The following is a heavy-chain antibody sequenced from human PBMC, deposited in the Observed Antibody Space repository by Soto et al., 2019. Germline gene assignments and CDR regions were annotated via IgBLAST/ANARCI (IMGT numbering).Heavy chain of an antibody. CDR3: AREALGFGALNNWSAQ. CDR2: IYSGGST. CDR1: GFTVSSNY. Sequence: EVQLVESGGGLVQPGGSLRLSCAASGFTVSSNYMSWVRQAPGKGLEWVSVIYSGGSTYYADSVKGRFTISRHNSKNTCNLQINGVRAGDTAVYYWAREALGFGALNNWSAQGGEGTLVPVSS. V-gene: IGHV3-53*04. D-gene: IGHD3-10*01. J-gene: IGHJ5*02.